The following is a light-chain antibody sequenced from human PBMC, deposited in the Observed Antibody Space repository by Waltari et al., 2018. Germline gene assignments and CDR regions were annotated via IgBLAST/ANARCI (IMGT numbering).Light chain of an antibody. V-gene: IGKV4-1*01. CDR2: WAS. J-gene: IGKJ2*01. CDR1: QTILYSPSNKNY. CDR3: QQYYSTPYT. Sequence: DIVMTQSSDSLAVSLGERPTINCQSSQTILYSPSNKNYFAWYQQKPGQPPKVLIYWASTRESGVPDRFSGSGSGTDFTLTISSLQAEDVAVYYCQQYYSTPYTFGPGTKLEIK.